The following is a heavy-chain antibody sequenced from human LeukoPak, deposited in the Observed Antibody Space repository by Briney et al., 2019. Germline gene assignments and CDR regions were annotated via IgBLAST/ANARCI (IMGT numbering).Heavy chain of an antibody. Sequence: GGSLRLSCAASGFTFSSYAMSWVRQAPGKGLEWVSAISGSGGSTYYADSVKGRFTISRDFSKNTVFLHMNSLRAEDTAMYYCARGDDSGYYDYFDYWGQGALVTVSS. CDR1: GFTFSSYA. CDR3: ARGDDSGYYDYFDY. D-gene: IGHD3-22*01. J-gene: IGHJ4*02. V-gene: IGHV3-23*01. CDR2: ISGSGGST.